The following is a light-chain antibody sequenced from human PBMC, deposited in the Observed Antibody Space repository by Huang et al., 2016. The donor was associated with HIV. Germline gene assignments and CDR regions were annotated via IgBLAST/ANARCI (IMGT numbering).Light chain of an antibody. J-gene: IGKJ4*01. V-gene: IGKV3-11*01. Sequence: EIVLTQSPATLSLSPGERATLSCRASQNVTDSLAWYRQKPGQAPSLLIYRAANRATGTPSSFSGSGSGTDFTLTISSLGPEDFAIYYCQERIQWPRLTFGGGTKVEIK. CDR3: QERIQWPRLT. CDR2: RAA. CDR1: QNVTDS.